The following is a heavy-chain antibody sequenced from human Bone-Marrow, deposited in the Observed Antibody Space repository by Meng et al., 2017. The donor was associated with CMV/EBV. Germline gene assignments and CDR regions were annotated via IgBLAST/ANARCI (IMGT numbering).Heavy chain of an antibody. Sequence: GGSLRLSCAASGFTFSSYWMSWVRQAPGKGLEWVAVIWYDGSNKYYADSVKGRFTISRDNSKNTLYLQMNSLRAEDTAVYYCAKTSLRYSSSSGYFDYWGQGTLVTVSS. V-gene: IGHV3-33*06. CDR1: GFTFSSYW. CDR2: IWYDGSNK. D-gene: IGHD6-6*01. J-gene: IGHJ4*02. CDR3: AKTSLRYSSSSGYFDY.